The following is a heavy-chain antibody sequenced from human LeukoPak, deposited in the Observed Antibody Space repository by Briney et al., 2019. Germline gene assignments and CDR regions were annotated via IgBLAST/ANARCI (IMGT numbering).Heavy chain of an antibody. CDR3: ARGIAAAGTKYAFDI. CDR2: IYHSGST. D-gene: IGHD6-13*01. J-gene: IGHJ3*02. V-gene: IGHV4-38-2*02. Sequence: SETLSLTCTVSGYSISSGYYWGWIRQPPGKGLEWIGSIYHSGSTYYNPSLKSRVTISVDTSKNQFSLKLSSVTAADTAVYYCARGIAAAGTKYAFDIWGQETMVTVSS. CDR1: GYSISSGYY.